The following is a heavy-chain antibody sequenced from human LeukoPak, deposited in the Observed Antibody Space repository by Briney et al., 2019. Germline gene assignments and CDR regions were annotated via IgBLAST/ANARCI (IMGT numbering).Heavy chain of an antibody. J-gene: IGHJ6*02. Sequence: SETLSLACTVSGGSISSGDYYWSWIRQPPGKGLEWIGYIYYSGSTYYNPSLKSRVTISVDTSKNQFSLKLSSVTAADTAVYYCARNIVVVPAATWEYGMDVWGQGTTVTVSS. V-gene: IGHV4-30-4*01. CDR2: IYYSGST. CDR3: ARNIVVVPAATWEYGMDV. CDR1: GGSISSGDYY. D-gene: IGHD2-2*01.